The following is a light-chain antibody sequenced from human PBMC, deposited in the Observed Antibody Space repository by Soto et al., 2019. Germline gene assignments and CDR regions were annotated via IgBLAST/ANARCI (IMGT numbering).Light chain of an antibody. CDR3: QQYNNSPYT. J-gene: IGKJ2*01. V-gene: IGKV1-5*03. Sequence: IQMTQSPSTLSASVGDRVTITCRASQSIGTWLAWYQQKPGQAPNLLIYKASSLETWVPSRFSGSGSGTEFTLTISSLQPDDFATYYCQQYNNSPYTFGQGTKLEI. CDR1: QSIGTW. CDR2: KAS.